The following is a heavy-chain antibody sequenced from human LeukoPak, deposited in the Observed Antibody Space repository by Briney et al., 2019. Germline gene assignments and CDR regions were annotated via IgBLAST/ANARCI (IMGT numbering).Heavy chain of an antibody. J-gene: IGHJ4*02. CDR3: ARGDYRDGYNEGDY. CDR2: INPNSGGT. D-gene: IGHD5-24*01. Sequence: VASVKVSCKASGYIFTGYYMHWARQAPGQGLEWMGRINPNSGGTNSAQKFQGRVTMTRDTSISTAYMELSRLTSDDTAVYYCARGDYRDGYNEGDYWGQGTLVTVSS. V-gene: IGHV1-2*06. CDR1: GYIFTGYY.